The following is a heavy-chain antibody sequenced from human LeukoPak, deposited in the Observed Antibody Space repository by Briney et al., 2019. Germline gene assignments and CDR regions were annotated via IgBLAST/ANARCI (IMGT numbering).Heavy chain of an antibody. Sequence: GGSLRLSCAASGFTFRAYAMTWVRQAPGKGLGWVSTISGSSDNTFYAVSVKGRFTISRDNSKKTMYLQMNSLRADDTAVYYCAKAPGFSDFWGQGTLVTVSS. V-gene: IGHV3-23*01. CDR2: ISGSSDNT. J-gene: IGHJ4*02. CDR3: AKAPGFSDF. CDR1: GFTFRAYA. D-gene: IGHD7-27*01.